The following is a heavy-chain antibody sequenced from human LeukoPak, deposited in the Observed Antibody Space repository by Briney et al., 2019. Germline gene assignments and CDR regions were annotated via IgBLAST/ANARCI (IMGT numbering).Heavy chain of an antibody. CDR2: IYLSGLTTSGST. CDR3: ARHAMAARQARFDP. D-gene: IGHD2-2*01. J-gene: IGHJ5*02. CDR1: GASLNNYH. V-gene: IGHV4-4*07. Sequence: SETLSLTCTVAGASLNNYHWTWIRQPAGKGLEWIGRIYLSGLTTSGSTNYNPSFSSRVTMSLDTSKKQLFLNLTSVTAADTAVYYCARHAMAARQARFDPWGQGTLVTVSS.